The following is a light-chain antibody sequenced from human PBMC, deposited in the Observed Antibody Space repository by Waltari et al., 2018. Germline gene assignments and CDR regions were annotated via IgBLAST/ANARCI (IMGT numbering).Light chain of an antibody. Sequence: DIQVTQSPSSLSASVGHRVTISCRASRSISKYLNWYQQKPGKAPKLLIYAASSLQSGVPSRFSGSGSGTDFTLTIGSLQPEDVASYYCQQSYSTSWTFGQGTKVEIK. CDR1: RSISKY. CDR2: AAS. J-gene: IGKJ1*01. V-gene: IGKV1-39*01. CDR3: QQSYSTSWT.